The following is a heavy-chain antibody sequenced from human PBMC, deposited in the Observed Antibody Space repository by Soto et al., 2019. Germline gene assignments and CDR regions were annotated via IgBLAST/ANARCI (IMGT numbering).Heavy chain of an antibody. CDR1: GDSVSSNSAA. J-gene: IGHJ6*02. CDR2: TYYRSKWYN. Sequence: PSQTLSLTCAISGDSVSSNSAAWNWIRQSPSRGLEWLGRTYYRSKWYNDYAVPVKSRITINPDTSKNQFSLQLNSVTPEDTAVYYCARRITVYRSRGLSWYNGMDVWGQGTTVTVSS. CDR3: ARRITVYRSRGLSWYNGMDV. D-gene: IGHD6-13*01. V-gene: IGHV6-1*01.